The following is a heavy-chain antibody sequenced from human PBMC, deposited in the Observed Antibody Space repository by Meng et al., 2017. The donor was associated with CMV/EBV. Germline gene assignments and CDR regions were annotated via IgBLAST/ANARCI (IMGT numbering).Heavy chain of an antibody. CDR2: IYSGGST. D-gene: IGHD5-24*01. CDR1: GFTVSSNY. CDR3: AREGDGYDKAPY. J-gene: IGHJ4*02. V-gene: IGHV3-66*01. Sequence: EVERVESGGWLVQPGGSLRLSCAASGFTVSSNYMSWVRQAPGKGLEWVSVIYSGGSTYYADSVKGRFTISRDNSKNTLYLQMNSLRAEDTAVYYCAREGDGYDKAPYWGQGTLVTVSS.